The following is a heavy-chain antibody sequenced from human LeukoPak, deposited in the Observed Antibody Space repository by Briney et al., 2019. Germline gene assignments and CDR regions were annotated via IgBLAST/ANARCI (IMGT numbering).Heavy chain of an antibody. D-gene: IGHD6-19*01. CDR1: EFTFSSYT. CDR3: ARASGWYERGPDYYYYYMDV. V-gene: IGHV3-21*01. J-gene: IGHJ6*03. Sequence: PGGSLRLSCAASEFTFSSYTMNWVRQAPGKGLEGVSSISSSSSYIHYVDSVKGRFTISRDNAKNSLYLRMNSLRAEDTAVYYCARASGWYERGPDYYYYYMDVWGKGTTVTVSS. CDR2: ISSSSSYI.